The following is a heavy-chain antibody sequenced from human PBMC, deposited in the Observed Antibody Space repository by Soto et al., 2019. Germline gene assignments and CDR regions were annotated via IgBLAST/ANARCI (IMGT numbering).Heavy chain of an antibody. CDR2: INQDGSEK. D-gene: IGHD1-26*01. CDR1: ESTVSRDW. J-gene: IGHJ4*02. Sequence: GGSLRLSCAIFESTVSRDWMNWVRQAPGKGLEWVAHINQDGSEKYYVDSVKGRFTISRDNAKKSLYLQMNSLRPADTAMYYCSGGVGDAYWGQGTLVPVAS. CDR3: SGGVGDAY. V-gene: IGHV3-7*04.